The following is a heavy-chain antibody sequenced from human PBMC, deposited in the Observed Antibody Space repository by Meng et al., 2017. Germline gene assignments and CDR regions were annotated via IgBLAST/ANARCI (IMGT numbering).Heavy chain of an antibody. CDR1: GFTFGDYA. Sequence: GGSLRLSCTASGFTFGDYAMSWVRQAPGKGLEWVGFIRSKAYGGTTEYAASVKGRFTISRDDSKSIAYLQMNSLRAEDTAVYYCARDGRFGVYGMDVWGQGTTVTVSS. D-gene: IGHD3-10*01. V-gene: IGHV3-49*04. CDR2: IRSKAYGGTT. J-gene: IGHJ6*02. CDR3: ARDGRFGVYGMDV.